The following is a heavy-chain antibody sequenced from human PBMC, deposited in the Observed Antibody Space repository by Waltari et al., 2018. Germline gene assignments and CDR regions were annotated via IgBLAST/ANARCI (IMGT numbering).Heavy chain of an antibody. CDR2: ISYNGRNI. CDR3: ARDYCDRANCHGMDV. CDR1: DFTFSSYA. D-gene: IGHD3-22*01. Sequence: QVQLVESGGGVVQPGGSLRLSCAASDFTFSSYAMHWVRQAPGKGLEWVEVISYNGRNIYYVDSVKGRFTISRDNSKKTLYMQMNSLTAEDTAVYYCARDYCDRANCHGMDVWGQGTTVTV. J-gene: IGHJ6*02. V-gene: IGHV3-30*04.